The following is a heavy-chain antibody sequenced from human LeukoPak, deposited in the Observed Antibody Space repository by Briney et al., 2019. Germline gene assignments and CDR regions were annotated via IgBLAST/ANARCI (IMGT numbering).Heavy chain of an antibody. CDR2: INWNGGST. J-gene: IGHJ4*02. CDR1: GFTFDDYG. CDR3: ARDRAGDGYNYPPFDY. V-gene: IGHV3-20*04. Sequence: PGGSLRLSCGASGFTFDDYGMSWVRQAPGKGLEWVSGINWNGGSTGYADSVKGRFTISRDNAKNSLYLQMNSLRAEDTALYYCARDRAGDGYNYPPFDYWGQGTLVTVSS. D-gene: IGHD5-24*01.